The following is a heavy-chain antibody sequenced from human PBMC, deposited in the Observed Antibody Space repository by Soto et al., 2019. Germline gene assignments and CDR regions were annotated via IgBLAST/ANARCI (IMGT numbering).Heavy chain of an antibody. J-gene: IGHJ4*02. CDR1: GYNFPNYW. V-gene: IGHV5-51*01. D-gene: IGHD2-15*01. CDR2: IYPRDSET. CDR3: ARQVRSDGPGDS. Sequence: GEALKISCKASGYNFPNYWIAWVRQMPGQGLEWMGIIYPRDSETRFSPSIQGQVTISADKSTNTAYLQWSSLRASDTAMYYCARQVRSDGPGDSWGQGTLVTVSS.